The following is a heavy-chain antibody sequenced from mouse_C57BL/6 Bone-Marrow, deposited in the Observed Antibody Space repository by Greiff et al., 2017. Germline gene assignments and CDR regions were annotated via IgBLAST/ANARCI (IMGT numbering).Heavy chain of an antibody. CDR1: GYTFTDHT. CDR3: ARLLRYPHYYAMDY. V-gene: IGHV1-78*01. CDR2: IYPRDGST. D-gene: IGHD1-1*01. J-gene: IGHJ4*01. Sequence: VKLVESDAELVKPGASVKISCKVSGYTFTDHTIHWMKQRPEQGLEWIGYIYPRDGSTKYNEKFKGKATLTADKSSSTAYMQLNSLTSEDSAVYFCARLLRYPHYYAMDYWGQGTSVTVSS.